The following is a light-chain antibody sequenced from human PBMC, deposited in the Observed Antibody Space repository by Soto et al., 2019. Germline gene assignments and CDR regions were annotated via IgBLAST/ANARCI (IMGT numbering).Light chain of an antibody. CDR3: QQYNNWPLT. J-gene: IGKJ1*01. V-gene: IGKV3-15*01. CDR2: GAS. Sequence: EIMLTQSAATLSLTPGERATLSCMASQSVSSNLAWYKQKPGQSPRLLLYGASTRATGIPARFSGSGSGTEFTLTISSLQSEDFEVYYCQQYNNWPLTFGQGTKVDIK. CDR1: QSVSSN.